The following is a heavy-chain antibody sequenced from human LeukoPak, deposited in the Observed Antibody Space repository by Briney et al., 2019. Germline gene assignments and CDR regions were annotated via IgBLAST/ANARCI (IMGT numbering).Heavy chain of an antibody. Sequence: GGSLRLSCAVSGFTFSGHAMSWVRQAPGKGLEWVSTISGSGGSTYYADSVKGRFTISRDNSKNTLYLQMNSLRAEDTAVYYCAKAQGYLDYWGQGTLVTVSS. V-gene: IGHV3-23*01. J-gene: IGHJ4*02. CDR3: AKAQGYLDY. CDR2: ISGSGGST. CDR1: GFTFSGHA.